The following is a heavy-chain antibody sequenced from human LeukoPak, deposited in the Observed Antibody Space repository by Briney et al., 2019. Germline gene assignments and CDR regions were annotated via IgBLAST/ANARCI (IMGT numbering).Heavy chain of an antibody. V-gene: IGHV3-21*04. D-gene: IGHD3-16*01. Sequence: GGSLRLSCAASGFAFSIYSMNWVRQAPGKGLEWVSSISSGSSYIHYADSVKGRFTISRDNAKNSLYLQMSNLRAEDTAVYFCARGGGLDVWGQGATVTVSS. CDR1: GFAFSIYS. CDR2: ISSGSSYI. J-gene: IGHJ6*02. CDR3: ARGGGLDV.